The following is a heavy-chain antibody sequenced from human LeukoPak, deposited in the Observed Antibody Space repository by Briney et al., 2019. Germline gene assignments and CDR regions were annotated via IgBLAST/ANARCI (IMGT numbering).Heavy chain of an antibody. Sequence: GGSLRLSCAASGFTFSSYSMNWVRQAPGKGLEWVSSISSSSSYIYYADSVKGRFTISRDNAKNSLYLQMNSLRAEDTAVYYCARRGTSSSWSRGEVDYWGQGTLVTVSS. CDR3: ARRGTSSSWSRGEVDY. V-gene: IGHV3-21*01. D-gene: IGHD6-13*01. J-gene: IGHJ4*02. CDR1: GFTFSSYS. CDR2: ISSSSSYI.